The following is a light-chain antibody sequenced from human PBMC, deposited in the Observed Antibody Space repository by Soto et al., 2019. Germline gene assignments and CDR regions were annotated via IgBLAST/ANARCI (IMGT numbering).Light chain of an antibody. V-gene: IGKV1-9*01. CDR2: VAS. CDR1: QPITSF. CDR3: QQLSSYPIT. J-gene: IGKJ5*01. Sequence: DIQLTQSPSFLSASIGDRVTITCRASQPITSFLAWYQQRPGKAPELLIYVASTLHSGVPSRFSGSGSGTEFTLTISSLQPEDFATYYCQQLSSYPITFGQGTRLEI.